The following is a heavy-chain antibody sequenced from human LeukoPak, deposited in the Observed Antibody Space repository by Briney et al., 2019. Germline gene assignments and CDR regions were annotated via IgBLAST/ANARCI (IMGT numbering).Heavy chain of an antibody. V-gene: IGHV3-7*01. CDR3: ASRTLNYYGSGSYDY. Sequence: PGGSLRLSCAASGFTFSSYWMSWVRQAPGKGLEWVANIKQDGSEKYYVDSVKGRFTISRDNAKNSLYLQMNSLRAEDMAVYYCASRTLNYYGSGSYDYWGQGTLVTVSS. D-gene: IGHD3-10*01. CDR1: GFTFSSYW. CDR2: IKQDGSEK. J-gene: IGHJ4*02.